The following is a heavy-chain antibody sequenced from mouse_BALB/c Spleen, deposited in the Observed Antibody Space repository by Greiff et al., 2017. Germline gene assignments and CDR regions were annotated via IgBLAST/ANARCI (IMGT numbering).Heavy chain of an antibody. J-gene: IGHJ3*01. V-gene: IGHV2-9*02. CDR2: IWAGGST. CDR1: GFSLTSYG. Sequence: VQLQESGPGLVAPSQSLSITCTVSGFSLTSYGVHWVRQPPGKGLEWLGVIWAGGSTNYNSALMSRLSISKDNSKSQVFLKMNSLQTDDTAMYYCARCYRYDFPWFAYWGQGTLVTVSA. CDR3: ARCYRYDFPWFAY. D-gene: IGHD2-14*01.